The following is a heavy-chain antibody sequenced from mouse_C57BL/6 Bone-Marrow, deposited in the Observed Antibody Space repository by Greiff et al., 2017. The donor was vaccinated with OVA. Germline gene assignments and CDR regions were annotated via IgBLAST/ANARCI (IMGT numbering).Heavy chain of an antibody. CDR2: IYPRSGNT. CDR1: GYTFTSYG. J-gene: IGHJ3*01. V-gene: IGHV1-81*01. Sequence: VQLQQSGAELARPGASVKLSCKASGYTFTSYGISWVKQRPGQGLEWIGEIYPRSGNTYYNEKFKGKATLTADKSSSTAYMELRSLASEDSAVYFCASDRFAYWGQGTLVTVSA. CDR3: ASDRFAY.